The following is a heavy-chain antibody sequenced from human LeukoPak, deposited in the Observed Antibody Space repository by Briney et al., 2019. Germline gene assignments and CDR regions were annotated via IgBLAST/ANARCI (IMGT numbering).Heavy chain of an antibody. J-gene: IGHJ6*03. CDR3: ARDYYDSSGSTYYYYYYYMDV. D-gene: IGHD3-22*01. V-gene: IGHV3-21*01. CDR2: ISSSSSYI. Sequence: GGSLRLSCAASGFTFSSYSMNWVRQAPGKGLEWVSSISSSSSYIYYADSVKGRFTISRDNAKNSLYLQMNSLRAEDTAVYYCARDYYDSSGSTYYYYYYYMDVWGKGTTVTVSS. CDR1: GFTFSSYS.